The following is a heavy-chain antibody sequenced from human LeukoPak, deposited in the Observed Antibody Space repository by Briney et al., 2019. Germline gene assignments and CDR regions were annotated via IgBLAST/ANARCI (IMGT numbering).Heavy chain of an antibody. CDR2: IKQDGSEK. Sequence: GGSLRLSCVASGFTFSSRDWMTWVRQAPGKGLEWVANIKQDGSEKNYVDSVKGRFTISRDNAKNSVDLQMNSLRADDTAVYYCAKGTSRQLLERHPFDYWGQGTLVTVSS. CDR1: GFTFSSRDW. J-gene: IGHJ4*02. D-gene: IGHD1-1*01. V-gene: IGHV3-7*03. CDR3: AKGTSRQLLERHPFDY.